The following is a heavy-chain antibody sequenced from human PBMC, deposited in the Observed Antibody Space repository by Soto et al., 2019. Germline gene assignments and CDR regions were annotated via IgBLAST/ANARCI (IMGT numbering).Heavy chain of an antibody. V-gene: IGHV4-39*01. CDR2: IYYSGST. J-gene: IGHJ4*02. CDR1: GGSISSSSYY. CDR3: ARLFSGSYYPGAYYFAY. D-gene: IGHD1-26*01. Sequence: PSETLSLTCTVSGGSISSSSYYWGWIRQPPGKGLEWIGSIYYSGSTYHNPSLKSRVTISVDTSKNQFSLKLSSVTAADTAVYYCARLFSGSYYPGAYYFAYWGQGTLVTVSS.